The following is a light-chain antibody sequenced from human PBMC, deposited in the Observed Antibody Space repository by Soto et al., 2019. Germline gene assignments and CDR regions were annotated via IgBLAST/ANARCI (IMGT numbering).Light chain of an antibody. CDR1: QSVSTSK. J-gene: IGKJ1*01. Sequence: IVLTQSPGTLSLSPVERATLSCMASQSVSTSKLAWYQQRPGQAPRLLMYDASRRATGIPDRFSGSGSGTDFTLTISRLEPEDFAVYYCQQYGNLVWTFGQGTKVDIK. CDR2: DAS. V-gene: IGKV3-20*01. CDR3: QQYGNLVWT.